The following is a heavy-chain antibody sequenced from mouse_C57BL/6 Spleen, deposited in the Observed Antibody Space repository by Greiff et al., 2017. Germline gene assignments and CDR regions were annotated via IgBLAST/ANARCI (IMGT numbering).Heavy chain of an antibody. CDR1: GFNIKDYY. CDR3: ARGEAFAY. J-gene: IGHJ3*01. Sequence: EVQLQQSGAELVKPGASVTLSCTASGFNIKDYYMHWVKQRTEQGLEWLGRIDPEDGETKYAPNFQGQVTITADTSSNTAYLQLSRLTSEDTAVYYCARGEAFAYWGQGTLVTVSA. CDR2: IDPEDGET. V-gene: IGHV14-2*01.